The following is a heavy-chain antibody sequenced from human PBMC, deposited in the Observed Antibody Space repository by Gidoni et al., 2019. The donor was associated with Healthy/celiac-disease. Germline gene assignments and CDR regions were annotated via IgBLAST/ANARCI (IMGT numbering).Heavy chain of an antibody. J-gene: IGHJ3*02. CDR2: IYYSGST. V-gene: IGHV4-61*01. Sequence: QVQLQESGPGLVKPSETLSLTCTVSGGSVSSGSYYWSWIRQPPGKGLEWIGYIYYSGSTNYNPSLKSRVTISVDTSKNQFSLKLSSVTAADTAVYYCARGRGATVVTPRGGSAFDIWGQGTMVTVSS. CDR3: ARGRGATVVTPRGGSAFDI. CDR1: GGSVSSGSYY. D-gene: IGHD4-17*01.